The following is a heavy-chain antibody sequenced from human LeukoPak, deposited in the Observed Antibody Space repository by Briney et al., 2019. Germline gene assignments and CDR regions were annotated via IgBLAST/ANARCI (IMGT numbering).Heavy chain of an antibody. Sequence: GGSLRLSCAASGFTFSSYAMNWVRQSPGKGLEWLAVISYDGSLKYYADSVKGRFTISRDNSNSALYLQMNSLTTEDTALYFCAKDAYSSVSPRYFDYWGQGTLVTASS. V-gene: IGHV3-30-3*01. CDR2: ISYDGSLK. D-gene: IGHD5-18*01. CDR1: GFTFSSYA. CDR3: AKDAYSSVSPRYFDY. J-gene: IGHJ4*02.